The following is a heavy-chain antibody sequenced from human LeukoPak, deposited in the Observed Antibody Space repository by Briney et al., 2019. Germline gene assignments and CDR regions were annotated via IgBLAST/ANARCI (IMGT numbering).Heavy chain of an antibody. CDR3: ARDGSWGDYQFYFYMDV. Sequence: PGGSLRLSCEASGFTFGSFAMSWVRQAPGEGLEWLSGISASGHYIYNADSVKGRFTISRDNSKNTLYIEMNSLRAEDTAVYYCARDGSWGDYQFYFYMDVWGKGTTVTVSS. D-gene: IGHD2-2*01. J-gene: IGHJ6*03. CDR1: GFTFGSFA. CDR2: ISASGHYI. V-gene: IGHV3-23*01.